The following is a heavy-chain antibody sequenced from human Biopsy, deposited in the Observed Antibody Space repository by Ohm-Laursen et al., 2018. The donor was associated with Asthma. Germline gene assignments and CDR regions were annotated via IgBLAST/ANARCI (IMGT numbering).Heavy chain of an antibody. J-gene: IGHJ5*02. CDR1: GYTFTDYS. D-gene: IGHD7-27*01. V-gene: IGHV1-2*06. CDR2: INPNSGDT. CDR3: ARVQKSPGDRWFDP. Sequence: ASVKVSCKASGYTFTDYSIHWVRQAPGQGLEWMGRINPNSGDTKHAQRFQGRVTVTRDTSISTAYMELSRLTSDGTAVYYCARVQKSPGDRWFDPWGQGTLVTVSS.